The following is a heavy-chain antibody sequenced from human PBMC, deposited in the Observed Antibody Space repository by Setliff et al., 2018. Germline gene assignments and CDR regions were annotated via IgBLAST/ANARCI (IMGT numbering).Heavy chain of an antibody. CDR1: GFSFSSYA. CDR3: TRFGDRDGVGI. J-gene: IGHJ3*02. Sequence: GGSLRLSCAASGFSFSSYAMYWVRQAPGKGLEWVAVISYDGSNKYYADSVKGRFTISRDNANKFLYLHMNSVRDEDTALYHCTRFGDRDGVGIWGQGTMVTVSS. D-gene: IGHD2-8*01. CDR2: ISYDGSNK. V-gene: IGHV3-30*04.